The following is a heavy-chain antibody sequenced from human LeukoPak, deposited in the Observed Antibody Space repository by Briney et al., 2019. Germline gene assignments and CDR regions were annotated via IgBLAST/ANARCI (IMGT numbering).Heavy chain of an antibody. J-gene: IGHJ4*02. V-gene: IGHV1-46*01. CDR1: GYTFTSHY. CDR3: AREAGPRHFDY. Sequence: ASVKVSCKASGYTFTSHYMHWVRQAPGQGLEWMGIINPSGGSTSYAQKFQGRVTMTRDTSTSTVYMELSSLRSEDTAVYYCAREAGPRHFDYWGQGTLVTVSS. CDR2: INPSGGST.